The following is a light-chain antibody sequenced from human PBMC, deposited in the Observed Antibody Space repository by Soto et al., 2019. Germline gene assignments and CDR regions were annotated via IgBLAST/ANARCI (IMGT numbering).Light chain of an antibody. J-gene: IGKJ4*01. CDR3: QQYNSYSPLT. CDR2: DTS. CDR1: QSVGTY. Sequence: DIQMTQSPSTLSASVGDRVTITCRASQSVGTYLAWYQQEPGKAPNLLIYDTSSLESGVPSRFSGSGSGTEFTLTISSLQPDDFATYYCQQYNSYSPLTFGGGTKVDI. V-gene: IGKV1-5*01.